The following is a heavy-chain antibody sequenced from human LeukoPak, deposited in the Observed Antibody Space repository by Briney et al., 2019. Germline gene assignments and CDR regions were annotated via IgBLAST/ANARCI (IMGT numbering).Heavy chain of an antibody. CDR3: ARPIAVAGGNAFDI. CDR1: GFKFSDYY. Sequence: GGSLRLSCAASGFKFSDYYMNWIRQAPGKGLEWVSSISSSSSYIYYADSVKGRFTISRDNAKNSLYLQMNSLRAEDTAVYYCARPIAVAGGNAFDIWGQGTMVTVSS. D-gene: IGHD6-19*01. J-gene: IGHJ3*02. V-gene: IGHV3-21*01. CDR2: ISSSSSYI.